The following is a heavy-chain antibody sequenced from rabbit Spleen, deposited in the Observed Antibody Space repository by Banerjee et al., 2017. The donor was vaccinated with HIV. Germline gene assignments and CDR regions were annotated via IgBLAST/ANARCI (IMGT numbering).Heavy chain of an antibody. J-gene: IGHJ4*01. CDR1: GFSFSGNLY. CDR3: VRGGSWDGCNSCYHFSL. Sequence: QSLEESGGDLVKPGASLTLTCTASGFSFSGNLYICWVRQAPGKGLEWIACIYAIDSSGSTFYASWAKGRFTISKTSSTTVTLQMTSLTAADTATYFCVRGGSWDGCNSCYHFSLWGPGTLVTVS. V-gene: IGHV1S40*01. D-gene: IGHD4-2*01. CDR2: IYAIDSSGST.